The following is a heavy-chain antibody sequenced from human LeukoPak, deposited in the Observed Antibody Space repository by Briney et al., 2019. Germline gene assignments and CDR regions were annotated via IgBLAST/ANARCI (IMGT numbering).Heavy chain of an antibody. D-gene: IGHD3-22*01. V-gene: IGHV4-4*07. CDR1: GGSISSYY. J-gene: IGHJ4*02. CDR3: ARRLDYYDSSGYYSHFDY. Sequence: SETLSLTCTVSGGSISSYYWSWIRQPAGKGLEWIGRIYTSGSTNYNPSLKSRVTISVDTSKNQFSLKLSSVTAADTAVYYCARRLDYYDSSGYYSHFDYWGQGTLVTVSS. CDR2: IYTSGST.